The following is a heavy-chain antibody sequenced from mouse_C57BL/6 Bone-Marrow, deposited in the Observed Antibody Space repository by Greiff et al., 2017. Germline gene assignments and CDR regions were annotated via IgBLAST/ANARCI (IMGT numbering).Heavy chain of an antibody. J-gene: IGHJ3*01. CDR3: ARLGLLRFAY. CDR2: ISSGSSTI. V-gene: IGHV5-17*01. CDR1: GFTFSDYG. D-gene: IGHD2-3*01. Sequence: EVKVVESGGGLVKPGGSLKLSCAASGFTFSDYGMHWVRQAPEKGLEWVAYISSGSSTIYYADTVKGRFTISRENAKNTLFLQMTSLRSEDTAMYYCARLGLLRFAYWGQGTLVTVSA.